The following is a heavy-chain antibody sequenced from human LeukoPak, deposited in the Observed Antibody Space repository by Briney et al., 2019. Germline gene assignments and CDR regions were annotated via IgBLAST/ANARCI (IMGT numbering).Heavy chain of an antibody. D-gene: IGHD3-3*01. CDR2: IYISGST. V-gene: IGHV4-61*02. J-gene: IGHJ5*02. Sequence: PSQTLSLTCTVSGGSISSGSYYWSWIRQPAGKGLEWIGRIYISGSTNYNPSLKSRVTMSVDTSKNQFSLKLSSVTAADTAVYYCARGRHSDFWSGYYTGNWLDPWGQGTLVTVSS. CDR1: GGSISSGSYY. CDR3: ARGRHSDFWSGYYTGNWLDP.